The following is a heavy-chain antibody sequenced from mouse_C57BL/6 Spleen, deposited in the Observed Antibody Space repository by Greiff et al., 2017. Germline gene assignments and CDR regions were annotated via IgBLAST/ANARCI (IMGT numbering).Heavy chain of an antibody. CDR1: GFTFSSYG. J-gene: IGHJ4*01. CDR3: ARQGDAAMDY. Sequence: EVKVVESGGDLVKPGGSLQLSCAASGFTFSSYGMSWVRQTPDKRLEWVATISSGGSYTYYPDSVKGRFTISRDNAKNTLYLQMSSLKSEDTAMYNCARQGDAAMDYWGQGTSVTVSS. V-gene: IGHV5-6*01. CDR2: ISSGGSYT.